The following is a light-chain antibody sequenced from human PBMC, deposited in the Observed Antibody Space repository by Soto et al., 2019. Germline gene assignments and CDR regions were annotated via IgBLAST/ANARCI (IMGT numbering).Light chain of an antibody. V-gene: IGLV2-14*01. Sequence: QSALTQPASVSGSPGQSITISCTGTSSDVGGYNYVSWYQQHPGKAPKLMIYDVSNLTSGVSNRFSGSKSGNTASLTISGLQAEDEADYYCSSYTSSSTLYVFGTGTKLTVL. CDR2: DVS. CDR3: SSYTSSSTLYV. J-gene: IGLJ1*01. CDR1: SSDVGGYNY.